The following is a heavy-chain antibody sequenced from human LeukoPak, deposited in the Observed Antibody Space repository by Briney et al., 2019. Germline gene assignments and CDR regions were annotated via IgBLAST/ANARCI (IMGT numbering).Heavy chain of an antibody. V-gene: IGHV3-23*01. Sequence: QAGGSLRLSCAASGFTFSSYAMSWVRQAPGKGLEWVSGISGGSSDTTYYADYVKGRFTSSSDNSMNTVSLQINSLRAEDTAVYYCARDTWFGEPTPFDSWGQGVLVTVSS. J-gene: IGHJ4*02. D-gene: IGHD3-10*01. CDR2: ISGGSSDTT. CDR3: ARDTWFGEPTPFDS. CDR1: GFTFSSYA.